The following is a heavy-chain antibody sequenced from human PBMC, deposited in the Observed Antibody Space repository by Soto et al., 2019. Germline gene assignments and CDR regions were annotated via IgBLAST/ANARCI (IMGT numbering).Heavy chain of an antibody. J-gene: IGHJ6*02. V-gene: IGHV6-1*01. Sequence: SQTLSLTCAISGDSVASNSAAWNWIRQSPSRGLEWLGRTYYRSKWYTDYAESVKSRITINPDTSKNQVSLQLKSVTPEDTAVYYCPTGATSGRYVTYYYGIYVWGQGTTVTVSS. CDR3: PTGATSGRYVTYYYGIYV. CDR1: GDSVASNSAA. D-gene: IGHD3-3*01. CDR2: TYYRSKWYT.